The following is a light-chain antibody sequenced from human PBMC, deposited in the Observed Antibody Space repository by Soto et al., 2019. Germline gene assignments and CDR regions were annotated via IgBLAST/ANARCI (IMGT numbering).Light chain of an antibody. V-gene: IGLV2-14*03. Sequence: HSALTQPASVSGSPGQSITISCTGTSSDVGGYNHVSWYQQHPGKAPKLMIYEVSNRPSGVSDRFSGSKSGTTASLTISGLQAEDEADYYCCSYRSDISVVFGGGTQLTVL. CDR3: CSYRSDISVV. CDR2: EVS. CDR1: SSDVGGYNH. J-gene: IGLJ2*01.